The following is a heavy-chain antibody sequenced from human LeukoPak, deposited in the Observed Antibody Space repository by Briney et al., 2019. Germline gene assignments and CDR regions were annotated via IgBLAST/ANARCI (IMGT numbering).Heavy chain of an antibody. CDR1: GFTFDDYA. J-gene: IGHJ4*02. CDR2: ISWNSGSI. D-gene: IGHD1-26*01. V-gene: IGHV3-9*01. Sequence: GGSLRLSCAASGFTFDDYAMHWVRQAPGKGLEWVSGISWNSGSIGYADSVKGRFTISRDNSKNTLYLQMNSLRAEDTAVYYCAKDLVQWELLGLGYWGQGTLVTVSS. CDR3: AKDLVQWELLGLGY.